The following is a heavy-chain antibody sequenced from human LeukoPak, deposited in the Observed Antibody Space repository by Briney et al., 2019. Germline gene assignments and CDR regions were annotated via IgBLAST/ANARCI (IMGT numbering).Heavy chain of an antibody. V-gene: IGHV3-23*01. Sequence: GGSLRLSCAASGFTFSSYAMSWVRQAPGKGLEWVSAIIGSGGSTYYADSVKGRFTISRDNSKNTLYLQMNSLRAEDTAVYYCAKRPYSSSWYGFYGYWGQGTLVTVSS. D-gene: IGHD6-13*01. J-gene: IGHJ4*02. CDR2: IIGSGGST. CDR3: AKRPYSSSWYGFYGY. CDR1: GFTFSSYA.